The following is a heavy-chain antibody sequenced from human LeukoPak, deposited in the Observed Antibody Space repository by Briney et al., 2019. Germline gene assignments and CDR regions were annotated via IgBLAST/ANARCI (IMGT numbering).Heavy chain of an antibody. CDR2: ISGDGFTT. CDR1: GFNFYDYA. V-gene: IGHV3-43*02. Sequence: GGSLRLSCAASGFNFYDYAMHWVRQPPGKGLEWVSLISGDGFTTYYEDTVKGRFTISRDNSKISLYLQMNSLRTEDTGLYYCAKVTDYYYMDVWGKGTTVTVSS. D-gene: IGHD1-20*01. J-gene: IGHJ6*03. CDR3: AKVTDYYYMDV.